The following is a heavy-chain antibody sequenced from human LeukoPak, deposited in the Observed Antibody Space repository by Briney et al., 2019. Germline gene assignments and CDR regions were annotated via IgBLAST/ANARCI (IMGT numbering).Heavy chain of an antibody. D-gene: IGHD6-13*01. J-gene: IGHJ4*02. CDR3: ARIGYSSSSFDY. V-gene: IGHV3-7*01. CDR1: GFIFSSYW. Sequence: GGSLRLSCAASGFIFSSYWMSWVRQAPGKGLEWVANIKQDGSQKYYVDSLKGRFTISRDNAKNSVYLQMNNLRDEDTAVYYCARIGYSSSSFDYWGQGTLVTVSS. CDR2: IKQDGSQK.